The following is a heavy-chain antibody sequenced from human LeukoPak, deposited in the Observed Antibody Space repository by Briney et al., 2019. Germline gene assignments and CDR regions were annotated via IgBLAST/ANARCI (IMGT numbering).Heavy chain of an antibody. Sequence: SETLSLTCTVSGGSISSSSYYWGWIRQPPGKGLEWIGCIYYSGSTYYNPSLKSRVTISVDTSKNQFSLKLSSVTAADTAVYYCARTPYYYDSSGYYYPYYYYYGMDVWGQGTTVTVSS. J-gene: IGHJ6*02. CDR3: ARTPYYYDSSGYYYPYYYYYGMDV. D-gene: IGHD3-22*01. CDR2: IYYSGST. CDR1: GGSISSSSYY. V-gene: IGHV4-39*01.